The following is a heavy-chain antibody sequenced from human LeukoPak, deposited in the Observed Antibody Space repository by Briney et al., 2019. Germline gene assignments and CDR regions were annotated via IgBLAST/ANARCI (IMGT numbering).Heavy chain of an antibody. J-gene: IGHJ4*02. CDR2: ISAYNGNT. Sequence: ASVKVSCKASGYTFTSYGISWVRQAPGQGLEWMGWISAYNGNTNYAQKLQGRVTMTRNTSISTAYMELSSLRSEDTAVYYCARGDLAIGDYWGQGTLVTVSS. V-gene: IGHV1-18*01. D-gene: IGHD5-12*01. CDR1: GYTFTSYG. CDR3: ARGDLAIGDY.